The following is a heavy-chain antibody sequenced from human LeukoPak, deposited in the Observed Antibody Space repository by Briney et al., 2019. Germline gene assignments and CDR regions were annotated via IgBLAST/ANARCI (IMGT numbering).Heavy chain of an antibody. CDR3: ARDHWGYLTKDAFDI. D-gene: IGHD7-27*01. V-gene: IGHV3-7*01. J-gene: IGHJ3*02. Sequence: GGSLRLSCAASGFTFSRHWMTWVRQAPGKGLEWVANIKQDGSEKYYVDSVKGRFTISRDNAKNSLYLQMNSLRAEDTAMYYCARDHWGYLTKDAFDIWGQGTMVTVSS. CDR2: IKQDGSEK. CDR1: GFTFSRHW.